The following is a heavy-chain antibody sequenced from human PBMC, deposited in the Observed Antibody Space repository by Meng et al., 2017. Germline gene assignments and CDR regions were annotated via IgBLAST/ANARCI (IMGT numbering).Heavy chain of an antibody. CDR3: ASSGYRYGYRFDY. J-gene: IGHJ4*02. D-gene: IGHD5-18*01. CDR1: GGTFSSDA. V-gene: IGHV1-69*06. Sequence: ERLVQSWAEVKKPGSSVKFACKAFGGTFSSDAISWVRQAPGQGLEWMGGIIPIFGTANYEQKFQGRVTITADKSTSTAYLELSSLRSADTAVYYCASSGYRYGYRFDYWGQGTLVTVSS. CDR2: IIPIFGTA.